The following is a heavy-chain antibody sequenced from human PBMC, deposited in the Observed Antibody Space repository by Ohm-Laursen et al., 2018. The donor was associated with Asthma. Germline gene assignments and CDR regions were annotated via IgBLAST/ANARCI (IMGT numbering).Heavy chain of an antibody. D-gene: IGHD7-27*01. Sequence: SLRLSCAASGFSFSTYTLNWVRQAPGKGLEWVSSISRSSDYIHYADSVKGRFTISRDNAKNSLHLQMNSLRAEDTAVYYCATSKPAVLGISFYDYWGQGTLVTVSS. CDR3: ATSKPAVLGISFYDY. V-gene: IGHV3-21*01. CDR1: GFSFSTYT. J-gene: IGHJ4*02. CDR2: ISRSSDYI.